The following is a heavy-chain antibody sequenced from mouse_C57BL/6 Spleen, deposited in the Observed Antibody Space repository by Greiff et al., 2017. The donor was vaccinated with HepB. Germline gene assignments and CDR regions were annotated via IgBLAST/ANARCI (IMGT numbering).Heavy chain of an antibody. J-gene: IGHJ1*03. Sequence: EVQLVESGGGLVKPGGSLNLSCAASGFTFSAYGMHWVRQAPAKGLEWVAYLSSGSSTIYSADTVKGRFTISRDNAKNTLCLQMTSLRSEDTAMYYCARTDYYGSTYWYFDVWGTGTTVTVSS. D-gene: IGHD1-1*01. CDR2: LSSGSSTI. V-gene: IGHV5-17*01. CDR1: GFTFSAYG. CDR3: ARTDYYGSTYWYFDV.